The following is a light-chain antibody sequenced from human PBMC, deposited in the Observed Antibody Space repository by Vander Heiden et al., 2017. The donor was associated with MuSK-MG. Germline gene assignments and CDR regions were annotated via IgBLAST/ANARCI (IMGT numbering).Light chain of an antibody. Sequence: DNQVTQSPASLSASVGDRVTITCQASQDISNYLNWYQQKPGKAPKLLIYDASNLETGVPSRFSGSGSGTDFTFTISSLQPEDIATYYCQQYDNLPCNFGQGTKLEIK. CDR2: DAS. CDR1: QDISNY. V-gene: IGKV1-33*01. CDR3: QQYDNLPCN. J-gene: IGKJ2*02.